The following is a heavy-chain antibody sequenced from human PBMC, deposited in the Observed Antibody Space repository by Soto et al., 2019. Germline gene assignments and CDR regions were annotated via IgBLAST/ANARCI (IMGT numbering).Heavy chain of an antibody. J-gene: IGHJ4*02. CDR1: GFSFSSYS. D-gene: IGHD3-10*01. CDR3: ARDRYGSGSLFDS. CDR2: ISGTGSI. V-gene: IGHV3-48*02. Sequence: ESGGGLVQPGGSLRLSCAASGFSFSSYSMNWLRQAPGKGLEWLSYISGTGSIYYADSVKGRFTISRDNAKQSLYLQMNSLRDEDTAVYYCARDRYGSGSLFDSWGQGTLVTVSS.